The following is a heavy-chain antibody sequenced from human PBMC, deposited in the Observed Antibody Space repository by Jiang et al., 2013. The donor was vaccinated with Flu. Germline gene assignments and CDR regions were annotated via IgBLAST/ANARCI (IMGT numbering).Heavy chain of an antibody. V-gene: IGHV4-30-4*01. CDR3: VAATSVTMWAFEI. Sequence: PGLVKASQTVSLTCTVSSGSISSGDYYWSWIRQPPGKGLEWIGHIYYTGTTDSNPSLESRVDLSIDTAKNQFSLNLRAVTAADTAEYYCVAATSVTMWAFEIWGQGTMVSVSS. D-gene: IGHD3-10*02. J-gene: IGHJ3*02. CDR2: IYYTGTT. CDR1: SGSISSGDYY.